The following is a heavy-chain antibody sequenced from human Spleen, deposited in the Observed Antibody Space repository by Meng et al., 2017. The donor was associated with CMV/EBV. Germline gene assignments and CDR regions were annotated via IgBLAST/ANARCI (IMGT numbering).Heavy chain of an antibody. CDR2: INPSTGGT. Sequence: ASVKVSCKASGYTFIDYHIHWVRQAPGQGLGWMGWINPSTGGTNSALKFQGRVTMTSDASISTAYMEMSRLTSDDTAIYYCASEAIYRGGFLWGGGDGLDYYYYGMDVWGQGTTVTVSS. D-gene: IGHD2-21*01. CDR1: GYTFIDYH. J-gene: IGHJ6*02. V-gene: IGHV1-2*02. CDR3: ASEAIYRGGFLWGGGDGLDYYYYGMDV.